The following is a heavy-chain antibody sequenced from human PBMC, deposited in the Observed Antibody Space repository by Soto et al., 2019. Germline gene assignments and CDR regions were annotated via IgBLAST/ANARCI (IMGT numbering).Heavy chain of an antibody. V-gene: IGHV3-30*18. Sequence: PGGSLRLSCAASGFTFSSYGMHWVRQAPGKGLEWVAVISYDGSNKYYADSVKGRFTIARDNSKDTLYLQMNSLRAEDTAVYYCAKAPIAVAGTGFDYWGQGTLVTVS. CDR2: ISYDGSNK. CDR1: GFTFSSYG. CDR3: AKAPIAVAGTGFDY. D-gene: IGHD6-19*01. J-gene: IGHJ4*02.